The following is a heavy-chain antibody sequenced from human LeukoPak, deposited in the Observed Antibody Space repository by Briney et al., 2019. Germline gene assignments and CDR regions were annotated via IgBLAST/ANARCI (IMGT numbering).Heavy chain of an antibody. D-gene: IGHD2-15*01. V-gene: IGHV1-8*02. CDR2: ISSYNGNT. Sequence: ASVKVSCKASDYTFTSYEITLVRQAPGQGPEWVGWISSYNGNTNYAQKFQGRVTMTRNTSISTAYMELSSLRSEDTAVYYCARAGGYCGRISCPYYFDYWGQGSLVAASS. CDR3: ARAGGYCGRISCPYYFDY. CDR1: DYTFTSYE. J-gene: IGHJ4*02.